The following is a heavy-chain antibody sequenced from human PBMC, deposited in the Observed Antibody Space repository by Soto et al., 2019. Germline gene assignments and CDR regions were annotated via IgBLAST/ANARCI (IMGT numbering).Heavy chain of an antibody. Sequence: PGGSLRLSCATSGFNFGYFWLNWIRQAPGRGLEWVANINQDGTKKNYVDSVKGRFTISRDNAQKSLYLQMNNLRTEDTAIYYCARDPGRAVALDWGEGTLVTVSS. CDR2: INQDGTKK. D-gene: IGHD6-19*01. CDR3: ARDPGRAVALD. J-gene: IGHJ4*02. CDR1: GFNFGYFW. V-gene: IGHV3-7*05.